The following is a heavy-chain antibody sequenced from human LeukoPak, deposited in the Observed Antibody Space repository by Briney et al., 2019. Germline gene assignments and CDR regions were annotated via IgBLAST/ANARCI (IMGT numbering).Heavy chain of an antibody. CDR2: IYYSGST. J-gene: IGHJ4*02. V-gene: IGHV4-59*08. D-gene: IGHD3-22*01. CDR3: ARGTYYYDSSGYSVGDY. Sequence: SETLSLTCTVSGGSISSYYWSWIRQPPGKGLEWIGYIYYSGSTNYNPSLKSRVTISVDTSKNQFSLKLSSVTAADTAVYYCARGTYYYDSSGYSVGDYWGQGTLVTVSS. CDR1: GGSISSYY.